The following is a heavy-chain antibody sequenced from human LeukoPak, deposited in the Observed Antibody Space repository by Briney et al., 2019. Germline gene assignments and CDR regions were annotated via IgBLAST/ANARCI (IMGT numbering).Heavy chain of an antibody. J-gene: IGHJ5*02. CDR3: ARDLDYDSSGPYWFDP. D-gene: IGHD3-22*01. CDR1: GGTFSSYA. CDR2: IIPIFGTA. V-gene: IGHV1-69*13. Sequence: SVKVSCKASGGTFSSYAISWVRQAPGQGLEWMGGIIPIFGTANYAQKFQGRVTITADESTSTAYMELSSLRSEDTAVYYCARDLDYDSSGPYWFDPWGQGTLVTVSS.